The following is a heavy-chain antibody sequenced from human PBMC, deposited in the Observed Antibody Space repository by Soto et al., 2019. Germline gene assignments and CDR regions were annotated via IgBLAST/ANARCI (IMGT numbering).Heavy chain of an antibody. CDR3: ARDQGEWLAGTYYYYGMDV. V-gene: IGHV4-4*02. CDR2: IYHSGST. D-gene: IGHD3-10*01. J-gene: IGHJ6*02. Sequence: QVQLQESGPGLVKPSGTLSLTCAVSGGSISSSNWWSWVRQPPGKGLEWIGEIYHSGSTNYNPSLKSRVTISVDKSKNQFSLKLSSVTAADTAVYYCARDQGEWLAGTYYYYGMDVWGQGTTVTVSS. CDR1: GGSISSSNW.